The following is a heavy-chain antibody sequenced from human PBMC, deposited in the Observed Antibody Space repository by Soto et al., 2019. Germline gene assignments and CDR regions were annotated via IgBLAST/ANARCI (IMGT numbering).Heavy chain of an antibody. Sequence: QVQLVQSGAEVKKPGASVKVSCKASGYTFTSYGISWVRQAPGQGLEWMGWISPYNGNTNYAQKLQGRVTMTPDTAKSTAYMELRSLRSDDTAVYYCARGIGGYFGVDYYYGMDVWGQGTTVTVSS. CDR2: ISPYNGNT. CDR1: GYTFTSYG. D-gene: IGHD3-16*01. J-gene: IGHJ6*02. V-gene: IGHV1-18*01. CDR3: ARGIGGYFGVDYYYGMDV.